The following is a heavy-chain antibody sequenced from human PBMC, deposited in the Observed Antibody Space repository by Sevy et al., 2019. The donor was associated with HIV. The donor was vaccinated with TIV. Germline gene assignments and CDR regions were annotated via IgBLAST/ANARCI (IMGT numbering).Heavy chain of an antibody. D-gene: IGHD3-10*01. J-gene: IGHJ6*03. CDR3: ARDPGYYGSGSYPYYYYMDV. Sequence: RGSLRLSCAASGFTFSSYWMSWVRQAPGKGLEWVANIKQDGSEKYYVDSVKGRFTISRDNAKNSLYLQMNSLRAEDTAVYYCARDPGYYGSGSYPYYYYMDVWGKGTTVTVSS. V-gene: IGHV3-7*03. CDR1: GFTFSSYW. CDR2: IKQDGSEK.